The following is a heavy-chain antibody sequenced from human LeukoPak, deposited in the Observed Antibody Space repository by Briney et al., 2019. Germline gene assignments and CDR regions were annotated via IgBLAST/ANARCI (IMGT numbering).Heavy chain of an antibody. CDR2: MHYSGTT. D-gene: IGHD1-1*01. J-gene: IGHJ5*02. V-gene: IGHV4-59*01. Sequence: SSEPLSLTCTVSGGSISTSYWSWIRQPPGKGLEWIAYMHYSGTTNYNPSLKSRIITSVDTSKNQFSLKVTSVTAADTAVYYCAKVDIHGYFDPWGQGTLVTVSS. CDR1: GGSISTSY. CDR3: AKVDIHGYFDP.